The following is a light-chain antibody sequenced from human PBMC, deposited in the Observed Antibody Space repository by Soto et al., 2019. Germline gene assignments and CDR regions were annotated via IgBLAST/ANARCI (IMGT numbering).Light chain of an antibody. CDR1: QSVSSN. CDR3: QWYTICRWGA. V-gene: IGKV3-15*01. Sequence: SQSVSSNLAWYQQKPGQAPRLLIYGASTRATGIPARFSGSGSGTEFTRTSCGVPSLEFAVYFGQWYTICRWGACGRGTKVDIK. CDR2: GAS. J-gene: IGKJ4*01.